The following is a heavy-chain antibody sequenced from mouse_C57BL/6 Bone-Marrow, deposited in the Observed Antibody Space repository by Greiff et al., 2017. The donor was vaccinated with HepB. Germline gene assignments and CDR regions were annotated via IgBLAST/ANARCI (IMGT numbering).Heavy chain of an antibody. CDR1: GYAFSSSW. Sequence: VQLQQSGPELVKPGASVKISCKASGYAFSSSWMNWVKQRPGKGLEWIGRIYPGDGDTNYNGKFKGKATLTADKYSSTDYMQLSSLTSEYSAVYFYASDSNYYNAMDYWGQGTSVTVSS. D-gene: IGHD2-5*01. J-gene: IGHJ4*01. V-gene: IGHV1-82*01. CDR3: ASDSNYYNAMDY. CDR2: IYPGDGDT.